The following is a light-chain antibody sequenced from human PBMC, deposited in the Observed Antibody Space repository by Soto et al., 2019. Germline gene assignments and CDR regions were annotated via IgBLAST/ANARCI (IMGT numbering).Light chain of an antibody. CDR2: GAS. Sequence: EILMTQSPATLSVSPGEWATLSCRARQSVSTNLAWYQQKPGQAPRLLIYGASTRATGVPARFSGSGSGTEFTLTISSLQSEDCAVYDCQQYKNWPRTVGQGTKVEIK. J-gene: IGKJ1*01. CDR3: QQYKNWPRT. CDR1: QSVSTN. V-gene: IGKV3-15*01.